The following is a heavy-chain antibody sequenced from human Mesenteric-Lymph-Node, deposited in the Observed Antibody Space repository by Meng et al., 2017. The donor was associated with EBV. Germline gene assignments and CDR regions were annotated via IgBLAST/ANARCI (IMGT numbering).Heavy chain of an antibody. D-gene: IGHD3-10*01. Sequence: QVQLRQWGEVYFKPSETLSLTCVVHGGSFSGYYCTWIRQPPGKGLEWIGEINHSGSTNYNPSLKSRVTISLDTSKNQFSLKLNSVTAADTAVYYCARGKTMVRGVTSDYWGQGTLVTVSS. V-gene: IGHV4-34*01. CDR2: INHSGST. CDR3: ARGKTMVRGVTSDY. J-gene: IGHJ4*02. CDR1: GGSFSGYY.